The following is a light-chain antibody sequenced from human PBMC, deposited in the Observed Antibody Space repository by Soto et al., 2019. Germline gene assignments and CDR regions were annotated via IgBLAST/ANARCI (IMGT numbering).Light chain of an antibody. V-gene: IGKV3-20*01. J-gene: IGKJ2*01. CDR3: QQYGSSPRYT. Sequence: EIVLTQSPGTLSVSPGERVTLSCRASQSVSSNYLAWYQQRPGQAPRLLIFGASYRATGIPDRFSGSGSGTDFTRTISRLEPEEFAVYNCQQYGSSPRYTCGQGTKPEIK. CDR1: QSVSSNY. CDR2: GAS.